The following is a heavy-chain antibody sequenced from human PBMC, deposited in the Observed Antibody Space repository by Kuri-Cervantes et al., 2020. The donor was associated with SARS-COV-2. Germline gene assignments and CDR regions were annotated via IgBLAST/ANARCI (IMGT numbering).Heavy chain of an antibody. CDR1: GFTFSSYW. V-gene: IGHV3-7*03. CDR3: AKIAHVVVIAGAFDL. CDR2: IKQDGSEK. D-gene: IGHD2-21*01. J-gene: IGHJ3*01. Sequence: GGSLRLSCAASGFTFSSYWMSWVRQAPGKGLEWVANIKQDGSEKYYVDSVKGRFTISRDNAKNSLYLQMNSLRAEDTAVYYCAKIAHVVVIAGAFDLWGQGTMVTVPS.